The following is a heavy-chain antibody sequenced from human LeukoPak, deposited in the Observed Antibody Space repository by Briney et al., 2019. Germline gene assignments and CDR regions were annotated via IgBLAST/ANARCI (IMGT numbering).Heavy chain of an antibody. CDR1: GYTFTSYY. V-gene: IGHV1-46*01. CDR3: ARDQESSSWYVGPVDY. CDR2: INPSGGST. J-gene: IGHJ4*02. Sequence: ASVKVSCKASGYTFTSYYMHWVRQAPGQGLEWMGIINPSGGSTSYAQKFQGRVTMTRDTSTSTVYMELSSLRSEDTAVYYCARDQESSSWYVGPVDYWGQGTLVTVSS. D-gene: IGHD6-13*01.